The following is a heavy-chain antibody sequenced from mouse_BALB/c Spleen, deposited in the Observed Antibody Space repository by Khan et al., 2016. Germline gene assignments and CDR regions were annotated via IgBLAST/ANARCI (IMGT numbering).Heavy chain of an antibody. Sequence: EVELVESGGGLVQPGGSLKLSCAASGFDFSRYWMSWVRQAPGKGLEWIGEINPDSSKINYTPSLKDKFIISRDNAKNTLYLQMSKVRSEDTALYCCGSTFGYFDVWGAGTTVTVSS. J-gene: IGHJ1*01. CDR1: GFDFSRYW. CDR2: INPDSSKI. V-gene: IGHV4-1*02. CDR3: GSTFGYFDV.